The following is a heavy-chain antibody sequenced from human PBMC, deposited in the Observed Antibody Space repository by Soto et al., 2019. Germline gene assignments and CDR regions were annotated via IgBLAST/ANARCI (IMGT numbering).Heavy chain of an antibody. CDR2: ISSSGNTL. CDR1: GFTFSDYY. V-gene: IGHV3-11*01. Sequence: QVQLVESGGGVVKTSGSLRIACAASGFTFSDYYMSWVRQAPGKGLEWVSYISSSGNTLYYADSVKGRFTISRDNAKNSVYLQMNSLRAEDTALYFCAKMSSENYYDPVFSWGQGTLVTVSS. D-gene: IGHD3-22*01. CDR3: AKMSSENYYDPVFS. J-gene: IGHJ5*02.